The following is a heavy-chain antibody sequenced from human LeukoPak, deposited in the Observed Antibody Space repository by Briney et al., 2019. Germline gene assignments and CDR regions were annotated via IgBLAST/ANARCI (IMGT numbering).Heavy chain of an antibody. Sequence: GGSLRLSCAASGFTVSSNYMSWVRQAPGKGLEWVSVIYSSGSTYYTDSVKGRFTVSRDNSKNTLYLQMNILRAEDTAVYFCAREQWLDYWGQGTLVTVSS. D-gene: IGHD6-19*01. J-gene: IGHJ4*02. V-gene: IGHV3-66*01. CDR3: AREQWLDY. CDR2: IYSSGST. CDR1: GFTVSSNY.